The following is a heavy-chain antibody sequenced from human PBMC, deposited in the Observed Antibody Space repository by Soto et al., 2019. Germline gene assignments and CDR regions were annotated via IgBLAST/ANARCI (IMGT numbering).Heavy chain of an antibody. CDR1: GYTFTTYS. Sequence: QVQLVQSGPEPKKPGASVNVSCKASGYTFTTYSIAWVRQVPGHGPEWLGWIRASKGNTNYIQRLLVRITRTRDTSTTTSHVHLSGLRPDDPAVYYCVSASYGGDSVIWYLDLWGRRTLVTVSS. CDR3: VSASYGGDSVIWYLDL. D-gene: IGHD2-21*02. V-gene: IGHV1-18*01. CDR2: IRASKGNT. J-gene: IGHJ2*01.